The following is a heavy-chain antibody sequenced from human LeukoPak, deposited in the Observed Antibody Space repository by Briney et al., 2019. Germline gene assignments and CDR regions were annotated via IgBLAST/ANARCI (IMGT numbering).Heavy chain of an antibody. CDR2: IYYSGST. D-gene: IGHD6-19*01. CDR1: GGSISSGGYY. J-gene: IGHJ5*02. V-gene: IGHV4-31*03. Sequence: SGTLSLTCTVSGGSISSGGYYWSWIRQHPGKGLEWIGYIYYSGSTYYNPSLNSRLIISVDTSKNQFSLKLSSVTAADTAVYYCARGAPGVADWFDPWGQGTLVTVSS. CDR3: ARGAPGVADWFDP.